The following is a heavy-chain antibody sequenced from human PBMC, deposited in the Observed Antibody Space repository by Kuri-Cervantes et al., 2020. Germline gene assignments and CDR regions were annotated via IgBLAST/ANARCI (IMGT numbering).Heavy chain of an antibody. D-gene: IGHD6-13*01. CDR2: ISSNGGST. Sequence: GGSLRLSCAASGFTFSSYAMHWVRQAPGKGLEYVSAISSNGGSTYYANSVKGRFTISRDNSKNTLYLQMNSLRAEDTAVYYCARPRAWAAADPYYYYYYGMDVWGQGTMVTVSS. J-gene: IGHJ6*02. V-gene: IGHV3-64*01. CDR1: GFTFSSYA. CDR3: ARPRAWAAADPYYYYYYGMDV.